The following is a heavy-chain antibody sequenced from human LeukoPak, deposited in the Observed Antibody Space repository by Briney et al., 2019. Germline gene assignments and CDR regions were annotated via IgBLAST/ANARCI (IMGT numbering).Heavy chain of an antibody. CDR3: ARGWDYYDSSGYSDAFGI. J-gene: IGHJ3*02. CDR1: GGSISSGGYS. V-gene: IGHV4-30-2*01. Sequence: PSETLSLTCAASGGSISSGGYSWSWIRQPPGKGLEWIGYIYHSGSTYYNPSLKSRVTISVDRSKNQFSLKLSSVTAADTAVYYCARGWDYYDSSGYSDAFGIWGQGTMVTVSS. CDR2: IYHSGST. D-gene: IGHD3-22*01.